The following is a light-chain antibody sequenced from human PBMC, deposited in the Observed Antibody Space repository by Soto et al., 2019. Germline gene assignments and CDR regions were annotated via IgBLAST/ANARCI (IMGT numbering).Light chain of an antibody. CDR3: SSYSSTTTYIL. CDR2: EVT. J-gene: IGLJ2*01. V-gene: IGLV2-14*01. CDR1: NSDVGGFDY. Sequence: QSALTQPASVSGSPGQSITISCTGTNSDVGGFDYVSWYQQHPDKAPKLIIYEVTNRPSEVSDRFSGSKSGNTASLTISGLQSEDEAFYHCSSYSSTTTYILFGGGTKVTVL.